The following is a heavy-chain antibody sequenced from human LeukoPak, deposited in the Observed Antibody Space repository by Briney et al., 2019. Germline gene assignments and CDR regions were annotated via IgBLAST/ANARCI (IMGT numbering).Heavy chain of an antibody. D-gene: IGHD5-18*01. CDR2: IKQDGSEK. CDR1: GFTFSGSA. Sequence: GGSLRLSCAASGFTFSGSAMHWVRQAPGKGLEWVANIKQDGSEKYYVDPVKGRFTISRDNAKNSLYLQMNSLRAEDTAVYYCARDGYSYGDDAFDIWGQGTMVTVSS. V-gene: IGHV3-7*03. CDR3: ARDGYSYGDDAFDI. J-gene: IGHJ3*02.